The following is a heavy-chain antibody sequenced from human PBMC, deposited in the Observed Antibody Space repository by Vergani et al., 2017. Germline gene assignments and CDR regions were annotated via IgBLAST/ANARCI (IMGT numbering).Heavy chain of an antibody. Sequence: VQLLESGGSLKQPGGSVTLSCAASGFTFSTYAMHWVRQAPGKGLEWVAFIRYDGSNKYYADSVKGRFTISRDNSKNTLYLQMNSLRAEDTAVYYCAKDPSQRRGYSGYDSSLYWGQGTLVTVSS. D-gene: IGHD5-12*01. CDR2: IRYDGSNK. V-gene: IGHV3-30*02. CDR1: GFTFSTYA. J-gene: IGHJ4*02. CDR3: AKDPSQRRGYSGYDSSLY.